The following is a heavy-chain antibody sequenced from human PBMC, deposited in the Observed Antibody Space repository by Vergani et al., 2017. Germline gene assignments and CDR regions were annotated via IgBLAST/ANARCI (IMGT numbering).Heavy chain of an antibody. Sequence: QVQLVQSGGGVVQPGGSLRLSCAASGFTFSGYGMHWVRQAPGKGLAWVAFIRYDGGNKDYADSVKGRFTISRDNSKNTLYLQMNSLRAEDKAVYYCASSGSNGEDYLDFWGQGTLVSVSS. CDR3: ASSGSNGEDYLDF. CDR2: IRYDGGNK. CDR1: GFTFSGYG. D-gene: IGHD1-26*01. V-gene: IGHV3-30*02. J-gene: IGHJ4*02.